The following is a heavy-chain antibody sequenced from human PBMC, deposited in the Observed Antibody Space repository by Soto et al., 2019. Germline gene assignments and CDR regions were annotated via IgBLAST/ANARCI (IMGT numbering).Heavy chain of an antibody. D-gene: IGHD2-15*01. CDR3: ARQEDGVDY. J-gene: IGHJ4*02. CDR1: GGSISSYY. Sequence: QVQLQESGPGLVKPSETLSLTCTVSGGSISSYYWSWIRQPPGKGLEWIGYIYYSGSTNYNPSLTSRVTISVDTSKNQFSLKLSSVTAADTAVYYCARQEDGVDYWGQGTLVTVSS. CDR2: IYYSGST. V-gene: IGHV4-59*08.